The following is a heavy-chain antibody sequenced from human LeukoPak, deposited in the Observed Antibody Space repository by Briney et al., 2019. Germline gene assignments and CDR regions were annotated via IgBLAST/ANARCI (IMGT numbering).Heavy chain of an antibody. J-gene: IGHJ4*02. CDR3: AKGKDSVAGATNDY. CDR1: GFTFSSYS. V-gene: IGHV3-21*01. Sequence: GGSLRLPCAVSGFTFSSYSMSWVRQAPGKGLEWVSSISSSGTYKYYADSVKGRFTISRDNAKNSLYLQMNGLRAEDTAVYYCAKGKDSVAGATNDYWGQGTLVTVSS. CDR2: ISSSGTYK. D-gene: IGHD6-19*01.